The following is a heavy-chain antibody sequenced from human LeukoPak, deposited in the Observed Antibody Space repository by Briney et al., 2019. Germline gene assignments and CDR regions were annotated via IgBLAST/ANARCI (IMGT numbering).Heavy chain of an antibody. CDR3: STTPGEELDY. CDR2: IKNNRDGGTT. V-gene: IGHV3-15*01. Sequence: PGGSLRLSCVASGFTFSDAWVTWVRQAPGKGLEWVGRIKNNRDGGTTDDAAPVKGRFTISRDDSKNTLYLRMKSLKTEDTAVYYFSTTPGEELDYWGQGTLVTVSS. D-gene: IGHD3-16*01. J-gene: IGHJ4*02. CDR1: GFTFSDAW.